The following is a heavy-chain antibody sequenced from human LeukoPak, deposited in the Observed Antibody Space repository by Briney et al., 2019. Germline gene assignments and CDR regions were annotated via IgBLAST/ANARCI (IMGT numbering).Heavy chain of an antibody. CDR2: ISYDGSNK. V-gene: IGHV3-30*03. D-gene: IGHD3-16*01. Sequence: GRSLRLSCAASGFTFSSYGMHWVRQAPGKGLEWVAVISYDGSNKYYADSVKGGFTISRDNAKNSLYLQMNSLRAEDTAVYYCARDRGGLAFDPWGQGTLVTVSS. J-gene: IGHJ5*02. CDR1: GFTFSSYG. CDR3: ARDRGGLAFDP.